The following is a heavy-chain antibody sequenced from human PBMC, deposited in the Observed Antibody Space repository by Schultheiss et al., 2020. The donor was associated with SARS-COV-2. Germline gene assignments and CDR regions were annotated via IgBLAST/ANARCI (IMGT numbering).Heavy chain of an antibody. CDR2: ISGGSTAI. J-gene: IGHJ2*01. CDR1: GFTFSSYD. Sequence: GGSLRLSCAASGFTFSSYDMNWVRQAPGKGLEWVSFISGGSTAIYYADSVKGRFTISRDNAKNSLFLQMNSLRADDTAVYYCAREKGGDWYFDLWGRGTLVTVSS. D-gene: IGHD3-16*01. V-gene: IGHV3-48*01. CDR3: AREKGGDWYFDL.